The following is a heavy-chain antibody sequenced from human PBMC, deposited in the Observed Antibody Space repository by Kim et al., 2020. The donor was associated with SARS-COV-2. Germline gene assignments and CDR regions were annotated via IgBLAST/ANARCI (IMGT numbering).Heavy chain of an antibody. CDR1: GFTFGDYS. J-gene: IGHJ6*02. D-gene: IGHD2-2*01. CDR3: ARVILPRFQLFDYNFYGMDV. Sequence: GGSLSLSCAASGFTFGDYSFIWVRQAPGKGLEWVSSISSSSRYISYADSVHGRFTVSRDNAKKSLYLQMNNLRPEDTAVYFCARVILPRFQLFDYNFYGMDVWGQGTTVTVS. CDR2: ISSSSRYI. V-gene: IGHV3-21*01.